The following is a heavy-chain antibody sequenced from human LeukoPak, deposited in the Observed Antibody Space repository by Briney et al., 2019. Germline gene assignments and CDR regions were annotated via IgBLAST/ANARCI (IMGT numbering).Heavy chain of an antibody. Sequence: GGSLRLSCAASGFTFSSYSMNWVRQAPGKGLEWVSSISSSSSYIYYADSVKGRFTISRDNAKNSLYLQMNSLRAEDTAVYYRARERGTAMVGYYFDYWGQGTLVTVSS. CDR1: GFTFSSYS. J-gene: IGHJ4*02. V-gene: IGHV3-21*01. CDR3: ARERGTAMVGYYFDY. D-gene: IGHD5-18*01. CDR2: ISSSSSYI.